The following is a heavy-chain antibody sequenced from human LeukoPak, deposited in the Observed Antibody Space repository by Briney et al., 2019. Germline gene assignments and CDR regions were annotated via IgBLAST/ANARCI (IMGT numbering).Heavy chain of an antibody. V-gene: IGHV4-59*01. CDR1: GGSINFYY. CDR2: IYNSGST. J-gene: IGHJ4*02. CDR3: ARLYSSSLGRVFDY. D-gene: IGHD4-11*01. Sequence: PSETLSLTCTVSGGSINFYYWSWIRQPPGKGLEWIGYIYNSGSTNYNPSLKSRVTISVDTSKNQFSLKLSSVTAADTAVYYCARLYSSSLGRVFDYWGQGTLVTVSS.